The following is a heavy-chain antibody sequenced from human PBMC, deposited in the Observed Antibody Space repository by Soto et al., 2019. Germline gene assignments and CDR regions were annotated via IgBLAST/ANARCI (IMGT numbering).Heavy chain of an antibody. D-gene: IGHD4-17*01. V-gene: IGHV1-3*01. CDR1: GYIFTSYA. CDR3: ARDPRELVTTLRNLSYFDS. J-gene: IGHJ4*02. CDR2: INAGNGNT. Sequence: GASVKVSCKASGYIFTSYAMHWVRQAPGQRLEWMGWINAGNGNTKYSQKFQGRVTITRDTSASTAYMELSSLRSEDTAVYYCARDPRELVTTLRNLSYFDSWGQGTLVSVSS.